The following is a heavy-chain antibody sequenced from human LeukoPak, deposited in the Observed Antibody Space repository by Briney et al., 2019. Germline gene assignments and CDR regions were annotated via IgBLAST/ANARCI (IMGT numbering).Heavy chain of an antibody. D-gene: IGHD6-6*01. V-gene: IGHV4-30-2*01. CDR3: ARTSIAARRANAFDI. CDR1: GGSISSGGYS. Sequence: SETLSLTCTVSGGSISSGGYSWSWLRQPPGKGLEWIGYIYHSGSTYYNPSLKSRVTISVDRSKNQFSLKLSSVTAADTAVYYCARTSIAARRANAFDIWGQGTMVTVSS. CDR2: IYHSGST. J-gene: IGHJ3*02.